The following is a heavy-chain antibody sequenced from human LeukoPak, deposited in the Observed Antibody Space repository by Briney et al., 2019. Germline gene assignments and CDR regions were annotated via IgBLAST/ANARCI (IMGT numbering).Heavy chain of an antibody. CDR3: AREAGVYATYGMDV. J-gene: IGHJ6*02. Sequence: TLSLTCTVSGDSITSGGYYWSWIRQHPGKGLEWIGYIYYSGSTYYSPSLKSRVTISVDTSKNQFSLKLSSVTAADTAVYYCAREAGVYATYGMDVWGRGTAVTVSS. D-gene: IGHD2-8*01. V-gene: IGHV4-31*03. CDR2: IYYSGST. CDR1: GDSITSGGYY.